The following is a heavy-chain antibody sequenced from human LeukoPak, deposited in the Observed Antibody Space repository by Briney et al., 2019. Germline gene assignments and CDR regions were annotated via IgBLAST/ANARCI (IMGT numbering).Heavy chain of an antibody. CDR1: GFTISSYA. CDR3: AKANWVSNADAVW. J-gene: IGHJ4*02. V-gene: IGHV3-23*01. CDR2: ISGSGVSK. Sequence: PGGSLRLSCAASGFTISSYAMSWVRQAPGKGLEWVSAISGSGVSKYYADSVKGRFTISRDNYRNTVYLQMNNLRVEDTVVYYCAKANWVSNADAVWWGQGTLVTVSS. D-gene: IGHD1-1*01.